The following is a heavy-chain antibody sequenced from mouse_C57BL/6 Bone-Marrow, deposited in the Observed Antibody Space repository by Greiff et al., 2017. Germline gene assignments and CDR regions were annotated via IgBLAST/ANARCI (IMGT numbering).Heavy chain of an antibody. CDR3: AREGYGSGYAVDY. V-gene: IGHV1-64*01. CDR2: IHPNSGST. CDR1: GYTFTSYW. J-gene: IGHJ4*01. Sequence: QVQLQQPGAELVKPGASVKLSCKASGYTFTSYWMHWVKQRPGQGLEWIGMIHPNSGSTNYNEKFKSKATLTVDKSSSTAYMQLSSLTSEDSAVYYWAREGYGSGYAVDYWGQGTSVTVSS. D-gene: IGHD1-1*01.